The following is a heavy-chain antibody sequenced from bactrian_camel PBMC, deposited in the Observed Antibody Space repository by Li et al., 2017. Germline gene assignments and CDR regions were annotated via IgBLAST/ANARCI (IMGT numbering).Heavy chain of an antibody. V-gene: IGHV3S40*01. D-gene: IGHD5*01. J-gene: IGHJ6*01. CDR2: LGTTGTA. Sequence: VQLVESGGGLVQPGDSLRLSCVASGFTVSSYDMTWVRQTPGKGLEWVSSLGTTGTAAYADSVKGRFTISRDNAKNTLYLQMNSLKTEDTAVYYCAAISLRFGYVPSDFGYWGLGTQVTVS. CDR3: AAISLRFGYVPSDFGY. CDR1: GFTVSSYD.